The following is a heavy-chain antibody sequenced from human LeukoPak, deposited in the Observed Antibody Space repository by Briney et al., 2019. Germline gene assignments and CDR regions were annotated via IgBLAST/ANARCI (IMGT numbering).Heavy chain of an antibody. CDR2: IYHSGST. V-gene: IGHV4-4*02. Sequence: PSGTLSLTCAVSGGSISSSNWWSWVRQPPGKGLEWIGEIYHSGSTNYNPSLKSRVTISVDKSKNQFSLKLSSVTAADTAVYYCARAPADYDILTTEWYFDYWGQGTLVTVSS. CDR1: GGSISSSNW. J-gene: IGHJ4*02. CDR3: ARAPADYDILTTEWYFDY. D-gene: IGHD3-9*01.